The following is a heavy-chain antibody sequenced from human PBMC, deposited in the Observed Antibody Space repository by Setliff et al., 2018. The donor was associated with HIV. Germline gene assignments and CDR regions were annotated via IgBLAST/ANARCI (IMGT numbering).Heavy chain of an antibody. V-gene: IGHV3-74*03. CDR3: ARGYYGSDLQNAMDV. CDR1: GFTFSSYW. D-gene: IGHD3-10*01. CDR2: LNTDGSST. Sequence: GESLKISCAASGFTFSSYWMHWVRQAPGKGPVWVSRLNTDGSSTKYADSVKGRFTISRDNAKNTLYLQMDSLRGEDTAVYYCARGYYGSDLQNAMDVWGQGTTVTVSS. J-gene: IGHJ6*02.